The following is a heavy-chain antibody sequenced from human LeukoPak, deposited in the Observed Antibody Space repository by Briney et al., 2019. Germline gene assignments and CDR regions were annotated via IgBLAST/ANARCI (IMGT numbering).Heavy chain of an antibody. CDR1: GGSFSGYY. CDR2: INHSGST. J-gene: IGHJ4*02. CDR3: AKSGGVTTTLGY. D-gene: IGHD4-17*01. V-gene: IGHV4-34*01. Sequence: SETLSLTCAVYGGSFSGYYWSWIRQPPGKGLEWIGEINHSGSTNYNPSLKSRVTISLDTSKNQFSLKLSSVTAADTAVYYCAKSGGVTTTLGYWGQGTLVTVSS.